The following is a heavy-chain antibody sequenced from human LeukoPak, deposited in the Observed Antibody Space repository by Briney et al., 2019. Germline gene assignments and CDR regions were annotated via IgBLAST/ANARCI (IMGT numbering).Heavy chain of an antibody. D-gene: IGHD3-9*01. CDR3: AKWGDYDVLTGYYVPYY. J-gene: IGHJ4*02. V-gene: IGHV3-23*01. CDR1: GFIFRNYA. Sequence: GASLRLSCAASGFIFRNYAMNWVRQAPGKGLEWVSAILGSGGSTYYADSVKGRFTVSRDNSKSTLYLQMNSLRAEDTALYYCAKWGDYDVLTGYYVPYYWGQGTLVTVSS. CDR2: ILGSGGST.